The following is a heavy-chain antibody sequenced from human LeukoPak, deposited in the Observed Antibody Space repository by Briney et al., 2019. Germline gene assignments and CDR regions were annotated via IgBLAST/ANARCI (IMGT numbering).Heavy chain of an antibody. J-gene: IGHJ4*02. V-gene: IGHV4-34*01. CDR1: RGSFSGYY. D-gene: IGHD4-17*01. Sequence: SETLSLTCAVYRGSFSGYYWRWIRQPPAKGLEWIGEINHSGSTNYNPTLKSRVTISVDTSKNQFSLKLSSVTAADTAVYYCARNSYPTVTKLFDYWGQGTLVTVSS. CDR2: INHSGST. CDR3: ARNSYPTVTKLFDY.